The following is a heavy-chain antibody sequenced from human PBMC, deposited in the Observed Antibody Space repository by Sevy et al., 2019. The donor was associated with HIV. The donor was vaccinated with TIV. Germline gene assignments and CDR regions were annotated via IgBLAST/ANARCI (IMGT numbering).Heavy chain of an antibody. V-gene: IGHV3-49*03. D-gene: IGHD3-10*01. CDR3: ATDQGRFYGSGTYVDWFDP. Sequence: GESLKISCSASGFSIRDHAMAWFRQAPGKGLEWVGFIRSQGYGETTEYAASVRGRFTISRDDSKGIAYLQMNSLKTEDTAFYYCATDQGRFYGSGTYVDWFDPWGQGTLVTVSS. CDR2: IRSQGYGETT. J-gene: IGHJ5*02. CDR1: GFSIRDHA.